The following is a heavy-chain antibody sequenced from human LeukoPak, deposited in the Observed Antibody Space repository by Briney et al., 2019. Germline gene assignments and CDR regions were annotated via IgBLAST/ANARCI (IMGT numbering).Heavy chain of an antibody. D-gene: IGHD6-13*01. Sequence: VGSLRLSCAASGFTSSDYYMSWIRQAPGKGLEWVSYISSSGSTIYYADSVKGRFTISRDNAKNSLYPQMNSLRAEDTAVYYCASVPYSTSWSWGQGTLVTVSS. V-gene: IGHV3-11*04. CDR2: ISSSGSTI. CDR1: GFTSSDYY. J-gene: IGHJ4*02. CDR3: ASVPYSTSWS.